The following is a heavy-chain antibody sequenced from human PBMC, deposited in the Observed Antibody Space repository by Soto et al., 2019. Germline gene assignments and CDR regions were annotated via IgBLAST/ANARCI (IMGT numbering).Heavy chain of an antibody. V-gene: IGHV3-30-3*01. CDR1: GFTFSDYA. CDR3: AKDSPYMDY. D-gene: IGHD3-16*01. Sequence: QVQLVESGGGVVQPGRSLRLSCATSGFTFSDYAIHWVRQSPGKGLEWVAVISHDGSTKFYADSVKGRFTISRDSSKNTVYLQVSSLRAEDRAMYYCAKDSPYMDYWGQGNLVTVSS. J-gene: IGHJ4*02. CDR2: ISHDGSTK.